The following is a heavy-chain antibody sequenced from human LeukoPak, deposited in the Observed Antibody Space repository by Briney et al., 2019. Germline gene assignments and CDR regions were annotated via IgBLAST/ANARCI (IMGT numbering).Heavy chain of an antibody. CDR2: INHSGST. CDR1: GESFSGYF. Sequence: PSETLSLTCAVYGESFSGYFRSWIRQSPGKGLEWIGDINHSGSTNYIPSLKSRVTISVDTSKNQFSLKLSSVTAADTAVYYCARGSVVLAPSALFKRRGDSKIDHWGQRTLVTVSS. V-gene: IGHV4-34*01. D-gene: IGHD2-2*01. CDR3: ARGSVVLAPSALFKRRGDSKIDH. J-gene: IGHJ4*02.